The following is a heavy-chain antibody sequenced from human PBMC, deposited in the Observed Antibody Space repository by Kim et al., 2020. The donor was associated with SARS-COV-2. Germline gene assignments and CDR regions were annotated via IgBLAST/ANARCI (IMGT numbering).Heavy chain of an antibody. D-gene: IGHD3-10*01. V-gene: IGHV3-74*01. CDR1: GFTFRSYW. J-gene: IGHJ4*02. CDR2: INSDASNI. CDR3: ASEVRGTANFDY. Sequence: GGSLRLSCAASGFTFRSYWMHWVRQVPEKGLVWVSRINSDASNIEYADSVKGRFTISRDNAKNTLYLQMNSLRAEDTAVYFCASEVRGTANFDYWGQGTLVTVSS.